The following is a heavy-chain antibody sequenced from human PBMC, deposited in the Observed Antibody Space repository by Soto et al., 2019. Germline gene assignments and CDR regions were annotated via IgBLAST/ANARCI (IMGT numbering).Heavy chain of an antibody. V-gene: IGHV4-4*02. Sequence: TLSLTCAVSGGSITSANWWTWVRQPPGGGLEWIGEISHSGITNYKASLKSRVTMSVDKTKNDVSLKLTSVTAADTAVYYCAGVLRGWFDPWGQRTPVTVSS. J-gene: IGHJ5*02. CDR1: GGSITSANW. CDR2: ISHSGIT. CDR3: AGVLRGWFDP.